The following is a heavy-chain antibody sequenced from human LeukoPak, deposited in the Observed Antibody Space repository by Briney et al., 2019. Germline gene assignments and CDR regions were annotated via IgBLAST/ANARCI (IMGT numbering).Heavy chain of an antibody. CDR2: FYPGDSDT. D-gene: IGHD6-19*01. V-gene: IGHV5-51*01. CDR1: GYSFASYW. CDR3: ATYPHYSNGPVY. J-gene: IGHJ4*02. Sequence: GESLKISCKGSGYSFASYWIAWVRQMPGKGLEWMGIFYPGDSDTRYSPSFQGQVTISADKSVSTAYLQWSSLKASDTAIYYCATYPHYSNGPVYWGQGTLVTVSS.